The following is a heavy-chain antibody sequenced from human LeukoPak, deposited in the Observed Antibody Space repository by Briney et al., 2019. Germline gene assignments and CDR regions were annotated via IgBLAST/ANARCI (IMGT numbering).Heavy chain of an antibody. V-gene: IGHV1-24*01. Sequence: ASVKVSCKVSGYTLTELSMHWVRQAPGKGLEWMGGFDPEDGETIYAQKFQGRVTMTEDTSTDTAYMELSSLRSEDTAVYYCATLFRGSGSYSTYYFDYWGQGTLVTVSS. J-gene: IGHJ4*02. CDR3: ATLFRGSGSYSTYYFDY. D-gene: IGHD1-26*01. CDR1: GYTLTELS. CDR2: FDPEDGET.